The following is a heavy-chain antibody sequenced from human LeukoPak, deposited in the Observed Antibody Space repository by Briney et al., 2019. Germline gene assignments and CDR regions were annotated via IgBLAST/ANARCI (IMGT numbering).Heavy chain of an antibody. CDR3: ARGFPYCSSTSCTPRKKNRTTPDYYYYMDV. J-gene: IGHJ6*03. Sequence: GGSLRLSCAASGFTFSSYGMHWVRQAPGKGLEWVAFIRYDGNNKYYADSVKGRFTISRDNSKNTLYLQMNSRRAEDTAVYYCARGFPYCSSTSCTPRKKNRTTPDYYYYMDVWGKGTTVTVSS. CDR2: IRYDGNNK. V-gene: IGHV3-30*02. CDR1: GFTFSSYG. D-gene: IGHD2-2*01.